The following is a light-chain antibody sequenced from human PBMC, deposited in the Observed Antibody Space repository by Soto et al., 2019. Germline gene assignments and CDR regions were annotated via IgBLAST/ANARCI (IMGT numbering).Light chain of an antibody. Sequence: DIQMTQSPSTLSASVGDRVTITCRASQSISNWVAWYQQIPGKAPKLLIYRASNLESGVPSRCSGSGSGTEFTLTINSVQPQDFGTYYCQEYKGTFGQGTKVDIK. V-gene: IGKV1-5*03. J-gene: IGKJ1*01. CDR2: RAS. CDR1: QSISNW. CDR3: QEYKGT.